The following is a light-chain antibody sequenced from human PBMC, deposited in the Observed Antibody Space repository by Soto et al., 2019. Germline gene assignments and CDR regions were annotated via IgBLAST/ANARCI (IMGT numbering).Light chain of an antibody. CDR2: GAS. CDR1: QSVSRT. V-gene: IGKV3-15*01. CDR3: QQYDTWPMYT. Sequence: EIVMTQSPATLSVSPGDRATLSCRASQSVSRTLAWYQQKPGQAPRLLIYGASTRATGIPARFNGSGSGTEFTLTISSLQSEDVALYYCQQYDTWPMYTFGQGTKLEIK. J-gene: IGKJ2*01.